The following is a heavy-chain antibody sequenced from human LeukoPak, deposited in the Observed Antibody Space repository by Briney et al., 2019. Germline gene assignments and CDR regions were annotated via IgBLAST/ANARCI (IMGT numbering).Heavy chain of an antibody. CDR1: GLTFSDYY. D-gene: IGHD5-24*01. V-gene: IGHV3-11*01. CDR2: ISSSGSTI. J-gene: IGHJ4*02. Sequence: GGSLRLYCAASGLTFSDYYMSWIRQAAGKGLEWVSYISSSGSTIYYADAVKGRFTISRDNAKNSLYLQMNSLRAEDTAVYYCARGDPEMATTFDYWGQGTLVTVSS. CDR3: ARGDPEMATTFDY.